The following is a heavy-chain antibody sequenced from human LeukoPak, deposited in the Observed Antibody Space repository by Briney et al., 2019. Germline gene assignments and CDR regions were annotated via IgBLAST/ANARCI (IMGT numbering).Heavy chain of an antibody. V-gene: IGHV4-59*01. D-gene: IGHD3-10*02. J-gene: IGHJ4*02. Sequence: PSETLSLTRTVSGGSISSYYWSWIRQPPGKGLEWIGYIYYSGSTNYNPSLKSRVTISVDTSKNQFSLKLSSVTAADTAVYYCARGMFGELSGWGQGTLVTVSS. CDR3: ARGMFGELSG. CDR2: IYYSGST. CDR1: GGSISSYY.